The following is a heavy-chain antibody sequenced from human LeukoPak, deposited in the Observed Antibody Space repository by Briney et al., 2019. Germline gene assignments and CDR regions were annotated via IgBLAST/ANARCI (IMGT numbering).Heavy chain of an antibody. D-gene: IGHD6-19*01. CDR1: GFTVSSNY. V-gene: IGHV3-53*01. J-gene: IGHJ4*02. Sequence: PGGSLRLSCAASGFTVSSNYMSWVRQAPGKGLEWVSVIYSGGSTYYADSVKGRFTISRDNSKNTLYLQMNSLRAEDTAVYYCARAPGYSSGWYGTYWGQGTLVTVSS. CDR3: ARAPGYSSGWYGTY. CDR2: IYSGGST.